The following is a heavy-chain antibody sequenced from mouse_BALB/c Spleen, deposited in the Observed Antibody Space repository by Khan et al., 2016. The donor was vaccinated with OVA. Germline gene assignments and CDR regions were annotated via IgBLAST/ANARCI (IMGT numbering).Heavy chain of an antibody. V-gene: IGHV2-6-1*01. D-gene: IGHD2-4*01. CDR2: IWSDGST. J-gene: IGHJ4*01. CDR1: GFSLTNYG. Sequence: QVQLKESEPGLVAPSQSLSITCTISGFSLTNYGVHWVRQPPGKGLEWLVVIWSDGSTTYNSALKSRLTITKDNSKSQVFLEMNSLQTDDTAIYFCARQPYYHYNVMDYWGQGTSVTVSS. CDR3: ARQPYYHYNVMDY.